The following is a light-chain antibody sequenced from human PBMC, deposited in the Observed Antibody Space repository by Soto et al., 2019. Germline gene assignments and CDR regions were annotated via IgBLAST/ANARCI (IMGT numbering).Light chain of an antibody. CDR1: QDIRNY. CDR3: QQYDTVPIT. J-gene: IGKJ5*01. Sequence: DIQMTQSPSSLFASVGDRVTITCQASQDIRNYLNWYQQKPGQAPKLLIYDASNLETGAPSRFSGSGSGTDFTFTISSLQPEDIETYYCQQYDTVPITFGQGTRLEIK. CDR2: DAS. V-gene: IGKV1-33*01.